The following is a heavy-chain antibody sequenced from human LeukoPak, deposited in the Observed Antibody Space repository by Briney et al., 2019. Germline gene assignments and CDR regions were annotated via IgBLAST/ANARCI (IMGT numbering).Heavy chain of an antibody. D-gene: IGHD1-20*01. CDR2: INHSGST. J-gene: IGHJ5*02. CDR3: AREYNWNDKRNWFDP. CDR1: GGSFSGYY. V-gene: IGHV4-34*01. Sequence: SETLSLTCAVYGGSFSGYYWSWIRQPPGKGLEWIGEINHSGSTNYNPSLKSRVTISVDTSKNQFSLKLSSVTAADTAVYYCAREYNWNDKRNWFDPWGQGTLVTVSS.